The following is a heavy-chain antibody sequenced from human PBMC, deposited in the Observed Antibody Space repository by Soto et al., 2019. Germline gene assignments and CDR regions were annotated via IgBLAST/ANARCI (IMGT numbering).Heavy chain of an antibody. CDR3: ARLPPPTYCSGSTCSGY. CDR2: IDPDDSYT. J-gene: IGHJ4*02. Sequence: GESLKTSCKGSGCSFTNYWIHWVRQMAGKGLEWMGRIDPDDSYTNYSPSFQGHVTISVDKSISTAYLQWSSLQASDTAIYYCARLPPPTYCSGSTCSGYWGQGTLVTVSS. D-gene: IGHD2-15*01. V-gene: IGHV5-10-1*01. CDR1: GCSFTNYW.